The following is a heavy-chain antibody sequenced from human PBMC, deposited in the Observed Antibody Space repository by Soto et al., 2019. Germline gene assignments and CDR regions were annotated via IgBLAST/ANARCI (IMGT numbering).Heavy chain of an antibody. Sequence: GGSLRLSCAAFGLTLSTSSMNWVRQAPGRGLEWISYIRRHTSNTAYADSVKGRFTISRDNAKNTLYLQMNSLRAEDTAVYYCARAHHSSGWYGDYYYGMEVRGQGTTVTV. CDR3: ARAHHSSGWYGDYYYGMEV. CDR1: GLTLSTSS. CDR2: IRRHTSNT. V-gene: IGHV3-48*01. J-gene: IGHJ6*02. D-gene: IGHD6-19*01.